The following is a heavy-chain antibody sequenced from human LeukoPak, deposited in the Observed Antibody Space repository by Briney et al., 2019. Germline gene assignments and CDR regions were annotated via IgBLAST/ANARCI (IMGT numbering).Heavy chain of an antibody. J-gene: IGHJ4*02. CDR3: ARDQQWLFDY. Sequence: GGSLRLSCAASGFTFSSYSTNWVRQAPGKGLEWVSSISSSSSYIYYADSVKGRFTISRDNAKNSLYLQMNSLRAEDTAVYYCARDQQWLFDYWGQGTLVTVSS. CDR2: ISSSSSYI. V-gene: IGHV3-21*01. D-gene: IGHD6-19*01. CDR1: GFTFSSYS.